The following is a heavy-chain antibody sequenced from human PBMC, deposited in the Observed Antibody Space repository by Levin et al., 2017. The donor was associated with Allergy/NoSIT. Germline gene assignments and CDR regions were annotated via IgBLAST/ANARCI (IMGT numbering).Heavy chain of an antibody. J-gene: IGHJ4*02. Sequence: GESLKISCRASGFSFASYWIAWVRHMPGKGLEWMGIIFPGDSDTRYSPSFQGQVTISADKSISTAFVQWDSLMASDTALYYCAGHPKFSSGQRHFDYWGQGTLVTVSS. D-gene: IGHD6-19*01. CDR2: IFPGDSDT. CDR1: GFSFASYW. CDR3: AGHPKFSSGQRHFDY. V-gene: IGHV5-51*01.